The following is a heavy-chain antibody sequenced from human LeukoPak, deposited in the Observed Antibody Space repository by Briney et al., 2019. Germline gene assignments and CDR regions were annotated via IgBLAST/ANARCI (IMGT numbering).Heavy chain of an antibody. CDR3: ARAYYYASNAFDI. CDR2: IYYGGST. D-gene: IGHD3-22*01. Sequence: SEPLSLTCTVSGGSISSNTYYWDWIRQPPGKGLECIGSIYYGGSTYYNPSLKSRVIISVDTSKNQFSLKLSSVTAADTAVYYCARAYYYASNAFDIWGQGTMVTVSS. V-gene: IGHV4-39*01. J-gene: IGHJ3*02. CDR1: GGSISSNTYY.